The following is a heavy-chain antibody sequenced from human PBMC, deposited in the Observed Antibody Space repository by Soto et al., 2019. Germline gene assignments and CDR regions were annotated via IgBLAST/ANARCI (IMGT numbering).Heavy chain of an antibody. CDR1: GFTFSSYG. J-gene: IGHJ4*02. Sequence: QVQLVESGGGVVQPGRSLRLSCAASGFTFSSYGMHWVRQAPGKGLEWVAVISYDGSNKYYADSVKGRFTISRDNSKNTLYLQMNSLRAEDTAVYYCAKYGGFGEFNSYYFDYWGQGTLVTVSS. CDR2: ISYDGSNK. V-gene: IGHV3-30*18. CDR3: AKYGGFGEFNSYYFDY. D-gene: IGHD3-10*01.